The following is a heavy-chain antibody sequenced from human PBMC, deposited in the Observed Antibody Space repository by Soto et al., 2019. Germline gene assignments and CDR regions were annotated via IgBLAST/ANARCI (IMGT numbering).Heavy chain of an antibody. V-gene: IGHV3-73*01. CDR1: GFTFSGSA. CDR3: TRHVGAAGYYYYGMDV. J-gene: IGHJ6*02. CDR2: IRSKANSYAT. Sequence: GGSLILSCAASGFTFSGSAMHWVRQASGKGLEWVGRIRSKANSYATAYAASVKGRLTISRDDSKNTAYLQMKSLKAEAAAVYYCTRHVGAAGYYYYGMDVWGQGTTVTVSS. D-gene: IGHD6-13*01.